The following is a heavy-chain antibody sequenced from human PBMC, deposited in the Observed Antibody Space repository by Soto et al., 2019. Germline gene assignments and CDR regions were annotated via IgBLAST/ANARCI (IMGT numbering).Heavy chain of an antibody. CDR3: ARADYYDSSGYYGDAFYI. J-gene: IGHJ3*02. V-gene: IGHV1-69*01. CDR2: IIPIFGTA. Sequence: QVQLVQSGAEVKKPGSSVKVSCKASGGTFSSYAISWVRQAPGQGLEWMGGIIPIFGTANYAQKFQGRVTITADEFTRTAYMELSSVRSEDTAVYYCARADYYDSSGYYGDAFYIWGQGTMVTVSS. D-gene: IGHD3-22*01. CDR1: GGTFSSYA.